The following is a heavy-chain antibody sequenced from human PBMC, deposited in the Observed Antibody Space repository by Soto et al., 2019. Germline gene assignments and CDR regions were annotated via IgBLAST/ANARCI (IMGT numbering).Heavy chain of an antibody. V-gene: IGHV3-23*01. CDR3: SGSYGPTHYYYYYGLDV. J-gene: IGHJ6*02. D-gene: IGHD1-26*01. CDR2: ISGDGGRK. Sequence: EVQLLESGGGLVQPGGSLRLSCAASGFTFTNYAMSWVRQAPGKGLEWVSTISGDGGRKYYADSVKGRFTISRDNSKNTLYLQMNSLRAEDTAIYYCSGSYGPTHYYYYYGLDVWGQGTTVTVSS. CDR1: GFTFTNYA.